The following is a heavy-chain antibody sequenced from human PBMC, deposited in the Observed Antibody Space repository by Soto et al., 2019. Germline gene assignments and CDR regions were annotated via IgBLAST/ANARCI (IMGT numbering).Heavy chain of an antibody. CDR3: ARDLSYDFWSGYDKGVSYGMDV. CDR2: IYYSGST. CDR1: GGSVSSGSYY. J-gene: IGHJ6*02. D-gene: IGHD3-3*01. Sequence: QVQLQESGPGLVKPSETLSLTCTVSGGSVSSGSYYWSWIRQPPGKGLEWIGYIYYSGSTNYNPSLKSRVTISVDTSKNQYSLKLSSVTAADTAVYYCARDLSYDFWSGYDKGVSYGMDVWGQGTTVTVSS. V-gene: IGHV4-61*01.